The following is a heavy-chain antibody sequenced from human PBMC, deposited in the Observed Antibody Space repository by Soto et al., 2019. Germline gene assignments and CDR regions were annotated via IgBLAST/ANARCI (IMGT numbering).Heavy chain of an antibody. Sequence: QVQLVQSGAEVKKPGSSVKVSCKASGGTFSSYAISWVRQAPGQGLEWMGGIIPIFGTANYAQKFQGRVTITADESTSTAYMELSSLRSEDTAVYYCAREGNSDFWSGDGDYYGMDVWGQGTTVTVSS. D-gene: IGHD3-3*01. CDR3: AREGNSDFWSGDGDYYGMDV. V-gene: IGHV1-69*01. CDR2: IIPIFGTA. J-gene: IGHJ6*02. CDR1: GGTFSSYA.